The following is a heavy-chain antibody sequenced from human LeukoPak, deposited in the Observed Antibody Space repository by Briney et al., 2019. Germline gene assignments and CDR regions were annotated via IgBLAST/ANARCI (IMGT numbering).Heavy chain of an antibody. CDR1: GFTFSTYW. CDR3: ARRRGDV. J-gene: IGHJ6*02. Sequence: PGASLRLSCAASGFTFSTYWMSWVRQAPGKGLEWVAILNQDGSEKYYVDSVKGRFTISRDNAENSLYLQMNSLRVEDTAIYYCARRRGDVWGQGTTVTVSS. V-gene: IGHV3-7*05. CDR2: LNQDGSEK.